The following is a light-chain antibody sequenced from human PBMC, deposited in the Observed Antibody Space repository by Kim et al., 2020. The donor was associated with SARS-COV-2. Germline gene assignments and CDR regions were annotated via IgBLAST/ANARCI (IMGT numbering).Light chain of an antibody. Sequence: APGKTARITCEGKNIESKSVHWYQQKPGQAPALVVYDDSDRPSGIPERFSGSNSGNTATLTISRVEAGDEADYYCHVWDSTSDPVVFGGGTQLTVL. V-gene: IGLV3-21*03. CDR1: NIESKS. CDR2: DDS. J-gene: IGLJ2*01. CDR3: HVWDSTSDPVV.